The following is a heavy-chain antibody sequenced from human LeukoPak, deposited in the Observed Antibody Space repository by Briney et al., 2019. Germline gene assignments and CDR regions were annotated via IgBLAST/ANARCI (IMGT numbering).Heavy chain of an antibody. D-gene: IGHD5-12*01. CDR2: ISSSSSYT. J-gene: IGHJ4*02. CDR1: GFTFSDYY. Sequence: GGSLRLSCAASGFTFSDYYMSWIRQAPGKGLEWVSYISSSSSYTNYADSVKGRFTISRDNAKNSLYLQMNSLRAEDTAVYYCARPNGHCGYDSGVDYWGQGTLVTVSS. V-gene: IGHV3-11*03. CDR3: ARPNGHCGYDSGVDY.